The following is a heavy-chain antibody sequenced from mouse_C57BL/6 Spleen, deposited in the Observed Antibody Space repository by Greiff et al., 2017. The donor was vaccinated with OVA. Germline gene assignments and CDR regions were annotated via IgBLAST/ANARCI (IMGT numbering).Heavy chain of an antibody. D-gene: IGHD1-1*01. Sequence: EVQRVESGPGLVKPSQSLSLTCSVTGYSITSGYYWNWIRQFPGNKLEWMGYISYDGSNNYNPSLKNRISITRDTSKNQFFLKLNSVTTEDTATYYCARDYYGSGFAYWGQGTLVTVSA. J-gene: IGHJ3*01. CDR2: ISYDGSN. V-gene: IGHV3-6*01. CDR1: GYSITSGYY. CDR3: ARDYYGSGFAY.